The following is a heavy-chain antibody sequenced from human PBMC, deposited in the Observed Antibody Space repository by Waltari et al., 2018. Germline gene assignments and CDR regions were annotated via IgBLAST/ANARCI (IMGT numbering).Heavy chain of an antibody. CDR3: ARGPRTVMP. CDR1: GYRFTSYE. Sequence: QVQLVQSGAEVKTPGASVRVSCTASGYRFTSYEINWVRQAAGQGLEWMGRMNPNSGNTEYAQKFQGRVSMTRNNSINTAYMELRSLTSDDTAVYYCARGPRTVMPWGQGTLVTVSS. J-gene: IGHJ5*02. V-gene: IGHV1-8*02. CDR2: MNPNSGNT. D-gene: IGHD1-1*01.